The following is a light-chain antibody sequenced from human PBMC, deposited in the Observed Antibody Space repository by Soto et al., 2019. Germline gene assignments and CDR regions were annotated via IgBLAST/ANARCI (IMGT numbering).Light chain of an antibody. CDR2: DAS. V-gene: IGKV1-5*01. J-gene: IGKJ1*01. CDR1: QNIYRW. Sequence: DIQMTQSPSTLSASVGDRVTITCRASQNIYRWLAWYQQKPGKAPNLLIYDASSLQSGVPSRFSGSGSGTEFTLTISSLHPDDVGTYYCQHYSGYPWTFGQGTKVEIK. CDR3: QHYSGYPWT.